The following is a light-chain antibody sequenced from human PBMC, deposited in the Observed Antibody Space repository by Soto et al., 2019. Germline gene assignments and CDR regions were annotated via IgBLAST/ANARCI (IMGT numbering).Light chain of an antibody. CDR3: QQSDSIPIT. J-gene: IGKJ5*01. CDR1: QTMSRN. CDR2: AAS. Sequence: DIHMTQSPSSLSASVGDRVTIPCRASQTMSRNLNWYQQKPGKAPKLLIYAASSLQSGVPSRFSGSGSGTDFTPAISSLQPEDFATYYCQQSDSIPITFGQGTRLEIK. V-gene: IGKV1-39*01.